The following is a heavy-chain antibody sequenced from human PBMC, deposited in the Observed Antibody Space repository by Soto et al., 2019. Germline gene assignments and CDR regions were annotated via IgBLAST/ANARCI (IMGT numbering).Heavy chain of an antibody. Sequence: EVQLLESGGGLVQPGGSLRLSCTASGFTFSYCAMTWVRQTPGKGLEWVSTITGSGDRTSYSDSVEGRFTISRDNSNNSLYLQMNSLRVEDTALYYCAKSHQWWSLRRDYFGLGTLVTVSS. CDR1: GFTFSYCA. D-gene: IGHD2-15*01. CDR3: AKSHQWWSLRRDY. J-gene: IGHJ4*02. V-gene: IGHV3-23*01. CDR2: ITGSGDRT.